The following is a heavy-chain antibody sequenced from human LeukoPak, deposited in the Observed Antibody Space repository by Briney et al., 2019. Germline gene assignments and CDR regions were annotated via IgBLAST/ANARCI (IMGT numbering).Heavy chain of an antibody. CDR3: ARGYDSSGYYPDELDY. V-gene: IGHV1-8*03. CDR1: GYTFTSYD. Sequence: GAPVKVSCKASGYTFTSYDINWVRQATGQGLEWMGWMNPNSGNTGYAQKFQGRVTITRNTSISTAYMELSSLRSEDTAVYYCARGYDSSGYYPDELDYWGQGTLVTVSS. D-gene: IGHD3-22*01. J-gene: IGHJ4*02. CDR2: MNPNSGNT.